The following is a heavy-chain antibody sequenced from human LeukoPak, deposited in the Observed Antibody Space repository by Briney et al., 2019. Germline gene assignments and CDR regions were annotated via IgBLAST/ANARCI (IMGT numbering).Heavy chain of an antibody. CDR3: ARDSCLIKTCLDY. D-gene: IGHD3-10*01. CDR2: ISYDGSNK. J-gene: IGHJ4*02. CDR1: GFTFSSYG. Sequence: GRSLRLSCAASGFTFSSYGMHWVRQAPGKGLEWVAVISYDGSNKYYADSVKGRFTISRDKSKSTMYLQIDTLRAEDTAVYYCARDSCLIKTCLDYWGQGTLVTVSS. V-gene: IGHV3-30*03.